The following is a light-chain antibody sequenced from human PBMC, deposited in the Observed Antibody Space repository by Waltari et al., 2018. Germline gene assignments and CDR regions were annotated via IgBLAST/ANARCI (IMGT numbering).Light chain of an antibody. V-gene: IGLV2-23*01. Sequence: QSALTQPASGYGSTGEANSIPCTGSASDVEASYLGPGYQHRPGKAPKLIIYDGSERPSGVSNRFSGSKSGNTASLTISGLQVDDEADYYCCSYAGRIPYVFGTGTTVTVL. J-gene: IGLJ1*01. CDR2: DGS. CDR1: ASDVEASYL. CDR3: CSYAGRIPYV.